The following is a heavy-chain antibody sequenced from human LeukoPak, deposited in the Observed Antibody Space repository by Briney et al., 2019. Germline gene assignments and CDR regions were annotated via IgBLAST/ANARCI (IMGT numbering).Heavy chain of an antibody. CDR3: ARTSLPNLTPEDAFDI. Sequence: GESLKISCKGSGYKFTNYWIGWVRQMPGKGLEWMGIIYPGDSDTRYSPSFQGQVTISADKSISTAYLQWSSLKASDTAMYYCARTSLPNLTPEDAFDIWGQGTMVTVSS. D-gene: IGHD1-26*01. V-gene: IGHV5-51*01. CDR1: GYKFTNYW. CDR2: IYPGDSDT. J-gene: IGHJ3*02.